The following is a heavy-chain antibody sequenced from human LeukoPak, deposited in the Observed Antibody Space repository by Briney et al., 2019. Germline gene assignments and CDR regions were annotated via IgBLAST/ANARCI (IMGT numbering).Heavy chain of an antibody. J-gene: IGHJ4*02. CDR3: ARGDWLSGYYYLLDY. CDR2: INHIGTT. D-gene: IGHD3-22*01. V-gene: IGHV4-34*01. Sequence: SETLSLTCAVYGGSFSGYYWTWIRQAPGKGLEWIGEINHIGTTKFNPSLKSRITISVDTSKNQFSLKLSSVTAADTAVYYCARGDWLSGYYYLLDYWGQGTLVTVSS. CDR1: GGSFSGYY.